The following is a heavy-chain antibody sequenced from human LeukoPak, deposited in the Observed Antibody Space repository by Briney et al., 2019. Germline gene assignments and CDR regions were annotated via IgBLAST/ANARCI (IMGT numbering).Heavy chain of an antibody. V-gene: IGHV1-2*06. Sequence: ASVKVSFKASGYTFTGYYIHWVRQAPGQGLEWMGRINPNSGGTNYAQKFQGRVTMTRDTSTSTAYMELSRLRSDDTAVYYCARESGDGSGSYDYWGQGTLATVSS. CDR3: ARESGDGSGSYDY. CDR2: INPNSGGT. D-gene: IGHD3-10*01. CDR1: GYTFTGYY. J-gene: IGHJ4*02.